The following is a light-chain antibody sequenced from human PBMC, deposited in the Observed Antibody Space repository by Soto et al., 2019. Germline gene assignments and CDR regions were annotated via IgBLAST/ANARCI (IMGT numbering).Light chain of an antibody. CDR1: QSVSSNF. CDR2: GAS. Sequence: LMLTQSPGSLSLSPGERATLSCRASQSVSSNFLAWYQQKPGQAPRLLIYGASRRATGIPDRFSGNGSGTDFTLTISRLEPEYFGVYYCHRYRASLTFGGGTKVEIK. CDR3: HRYRASLT. J-gene: IGKJ4*01. V-gene: IGKV3-20*01.